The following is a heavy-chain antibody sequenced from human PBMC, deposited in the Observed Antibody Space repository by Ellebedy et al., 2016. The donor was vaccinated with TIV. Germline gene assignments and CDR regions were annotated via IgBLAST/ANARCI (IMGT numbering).Heavy chain of an antibody. D-gene: IGHD6-19*01. CDR1: GFTFSSYA. V-gene: IGHV3-23*01. Sequence: GESLKISCAASGFTFSSYAMSWVRQAPGKGLEWVSAISGSGGSTYYADSVKGRFTISRDNSKNTLYLQMNSLRAEDTAVYYCAKVGAVAAPLYYFDYWGQGTLVTVSS. CDR3: AKVGAVAAPLYYFDY. J-gene: IGHJ4*02. CDR2: ISGSGGST.